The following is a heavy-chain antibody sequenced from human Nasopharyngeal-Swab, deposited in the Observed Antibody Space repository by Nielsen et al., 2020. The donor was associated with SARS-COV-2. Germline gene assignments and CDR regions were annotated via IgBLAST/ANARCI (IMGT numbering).Heavy chain of an antibody. V-gene: IGHV3-30*18. J-gene: IGHJ4*02. Sequence: WIRQPPGKGLEWVAVISYDGSNKYYADSVKGRFTISRDNSKYTLYLQMNSLRAEDTAVYYCAKAFAPTAVAGTATLGYWGQGTLVTVSS. CDR3: AKAFAPTAVAGTATLGY. D-gene: IGHD6-19*01. CDR2: ISYDGSNK.